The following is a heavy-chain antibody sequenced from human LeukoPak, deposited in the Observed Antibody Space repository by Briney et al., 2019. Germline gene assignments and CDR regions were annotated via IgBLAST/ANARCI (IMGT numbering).Heavy chain of an antibody. J-gene: IGHJ4*02. CDR2: INPNSGGT. Sequence: GASVKVSCKASGYTFTGYYVHWVRQAPGQGLEWMGWINPNSGGTNYAQKFQGRVTMTRDTSISTAYMELSRLRSDDTAVYYCAREVHSSSWYFFDYWGQGTLVTVSS. V-gene: IGHV1-2*02. CDR3: AREVHSSSWYFFDY. D-gene: IGHD6-13*01. CDR1: GYTFTGYY.